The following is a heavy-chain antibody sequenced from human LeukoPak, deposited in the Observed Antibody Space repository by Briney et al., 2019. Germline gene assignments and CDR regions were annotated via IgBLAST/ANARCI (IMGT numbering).Heavy chain of an antibody. CDR3: AREPVLRYFDWLLSDADGMDV. J-gene: IGHJ6*02. Sequence: PSETLSLTCTVSGGSISSYYWSWIRQPPGKGLEWIGRIYTSGSTNYNPSLKSRVTMSVDTSKNQFSLKLSSVTAADTAVYYCAREPVLRYFDWLLSDADGMDVWGQGTTVTVSS. V-gene: IGHV4-4*07. CDR1: GGSISSYY. CDR2: IYTSGST. D-gene: IGHD3-9*01.